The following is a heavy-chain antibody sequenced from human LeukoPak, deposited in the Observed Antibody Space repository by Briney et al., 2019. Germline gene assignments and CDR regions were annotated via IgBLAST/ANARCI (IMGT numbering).Heavy chain of an antibody. Sequence: GGSLTLSCAASGFTFSNFAMNWVRQTPGKGLESVSAISGSGSDIYYADSVKGRFTISRDNPKRSLYLQMNSLRAEDTAVYYCARRTFPNDAFDVWGQGTVVTVSS. CDR1: GFTFSNFA. V-gene: IGHV3-21*01. J-gene: IGHJ3*01. CDR2: ISGSGSDI. D-gene: IGHD1-7*01. CDR3: ARRTFPNDAFDV.